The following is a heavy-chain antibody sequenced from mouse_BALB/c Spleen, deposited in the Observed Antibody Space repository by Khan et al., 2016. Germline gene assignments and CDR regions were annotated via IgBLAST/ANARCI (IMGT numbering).Heavy chain of an antibody. CDR3: ARGGWGNYVWFAY. V-gene: IGHV9-3-1*01. J-gene: IGHJ3*01. CDR1: GYTFTNYG. Sequence: QIQLVQSGPELKKPGETVKISCKASGYTFTNYGMNWVKQAPGKGLKWMGWINTYTGEPTYADDFKGRFAFSLETSASTAYLQINNLKNEDTATYFCARGGWGNYVWFAYWGQGTLVTVSA. D-gene: IGHD2-1*01. CDR2: INTYTGEP.